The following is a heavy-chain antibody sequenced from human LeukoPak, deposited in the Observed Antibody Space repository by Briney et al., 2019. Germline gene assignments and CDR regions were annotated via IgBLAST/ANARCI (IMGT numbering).Heavy chain of an antibody. CDR2: IYYSGST. D-gene: IGHD1-26*01. CDR3: ARENSGSYSAAFDV. Sequence: SQTLSLTCTVSGGSISSGSYYWSWIRQPAGKGLEWIGSIYYSGSTYYNPSLKSRVTISVDTSKNQFSLKLSSVTAADTAVYYCARENSGSYSAAFDVWGQGTMVTVSS. J-gene: IGHJ3*01. CDR1: GGSISSGSYY. V-gene: IGHV4-61*02.